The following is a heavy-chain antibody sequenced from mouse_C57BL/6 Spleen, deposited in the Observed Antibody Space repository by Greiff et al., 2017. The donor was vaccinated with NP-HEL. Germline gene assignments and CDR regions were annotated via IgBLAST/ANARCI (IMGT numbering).Heavy chain of an antibody. V-gene: IGHV3-6*01. CDR3: ARTEGNYDAMDY. CDR1: GYSITSGYY. J-gene: IGHJ4*01. Sequence: ESGPGLVKPSQSLSLTCSVTGYSITSGYYWNWIRQFPGNKLEWMGYISYDGSNNYNPSLKNRISITRDTSKNQFFLKLNSVTTEDTATYYCARTEGNYDAMDYWGQGTSVTVSS. CDR2: ISYDGSN. D-gene: IGHD2-1*01.